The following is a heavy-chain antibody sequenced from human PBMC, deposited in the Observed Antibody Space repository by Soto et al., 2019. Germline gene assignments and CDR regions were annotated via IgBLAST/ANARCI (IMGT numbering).Heavy chain of an antibody. CDR2: ISGSGGDT. J-gene: IGHJ6*02. V-gene: IGHV3-23*01. Sequence: EEQLLESGGGLIPPGGSLRLSCAASGFTFRFYAMSWVRQPPGKGLEWISAISGSGGDTYYADSVKGRFTISRDNSKNTLYLQMNSLRAEDTAVYYCARDSTWIPYYHYGMDVWGQGTTVTVSS. CDR1: GFTFRFYA. CDR3: ARDSTWIPYYHYGMDV. D-gene: IGHD5-18*01.